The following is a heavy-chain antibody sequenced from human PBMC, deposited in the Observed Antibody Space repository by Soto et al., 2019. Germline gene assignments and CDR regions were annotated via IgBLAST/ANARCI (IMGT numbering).Heavy chain of an antibody. V-gene: IGHV3-23*01. J-gene: IGHJ4*02. Sequence: EVQLLESGGGLVQPGGSLRLSCAASGFTFSSYAMRWVRQAPGRGREGVSAISGSGDSTYYADSVKGRFTISRDNSKNTVYLQMNSLRGEDTAVYYCARRGSGSYYDYWGQGTLVTVSS. D-gene: IGHD1-26*01. CDR2: ISGSGDST. CDR3: ARRGSGSYYDY. CDR1: GFTFSSYA.